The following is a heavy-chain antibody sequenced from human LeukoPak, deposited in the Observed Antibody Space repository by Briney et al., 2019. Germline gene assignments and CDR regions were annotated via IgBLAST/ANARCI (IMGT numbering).Heavy chain of an antibody. Sequence: PSETLALTCTVSGGSISSGSYQWSWIRQPAGKGLEWIGRIYTSGSTNYNPSRKSRVTISVDTSKNQFSLKLSSVTAADTAVYYCARGALLGANWGFGWFGPWGQGTLVTVSS. D-gene: IGHD7-27*01. CDR2: IYTSGST. CDR1: GGSISSGSYQ. CDR3: ARGALLGANWGFGWFGP. J-gene: IGHJ5*02. V-gene: IGHV4-61*02.